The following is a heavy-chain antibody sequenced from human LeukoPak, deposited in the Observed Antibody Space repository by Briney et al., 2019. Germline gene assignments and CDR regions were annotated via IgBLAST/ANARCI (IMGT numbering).Heavy chain of an antibody. CDR3: AGANWGRRDYYFDY. V-gene: IGHV3-66*01. J-gene: IGHJ4*02. CDR2: IYSGGST. D-gene: IGHD7-27*01. Sequence: PGGSLRLSCAASGFTVSSNYMSWVRQAPGKGLEWVSVIYSGGSTYYADSVEGRFTISRDNSKNTLYLQMNSLRAEDTAVYYCAGANWGRRDYYFDYWGQGTLVTVSS. CDR1: GFTVSSNY.